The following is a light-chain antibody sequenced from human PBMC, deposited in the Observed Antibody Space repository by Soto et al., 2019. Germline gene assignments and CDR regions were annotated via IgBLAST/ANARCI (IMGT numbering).Light chain of an antibody. Sequence: EIQMTQSPSTRSSSVGAKLSISFRASQSISSWLAWYQQKPGKAPKLLIYDASNLKSGVPSRFSGSGSGTEFTLTISSLQADDFATYYCQQYANYWTFGQGTKVDIK. CDR3: QQYANYWT. CDR1: QSISSW. J-gene: IGKJ1*01. CDR2: DAS. V-gene: IGKV1-5*01.